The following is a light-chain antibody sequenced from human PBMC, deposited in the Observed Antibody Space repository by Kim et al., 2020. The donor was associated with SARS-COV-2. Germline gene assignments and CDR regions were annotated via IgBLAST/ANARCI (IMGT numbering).Light chain of an antibody. Sequence: LSPGERATLSCRASQSVSSSYLAWYQQKPGQAPRLLIYGASSRATGIPDRFSGSGSGTDFTLTISRLEPEDYAVYYCQQYGSSRTFGQGTKVDIK. V-gene: IGKV3-20*01. CDR2: GAS. CDR1: QSVSSSY. J-gene: IGKJ1*01. CDR3: QQYGSSRT.